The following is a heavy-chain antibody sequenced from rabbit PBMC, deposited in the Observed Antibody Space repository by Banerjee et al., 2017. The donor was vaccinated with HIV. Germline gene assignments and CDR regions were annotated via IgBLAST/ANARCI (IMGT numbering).Heavy chain of an antibody. D-gene: IGHD8-1*01. CDR1: GFSFSNNA. V-gene: IGHV1S40*01. CDR2: IDTGGGST. J-gene: IGHJ6*01. Sequence: QSLEESGGDLVKPGASLTLTCTASGFSFSNNAMCWVRQAPGKGPEWIGYIDTGGGSTNYASWAKGRFTISKTSSTTVTLQMTSLTVADTATYFCARDPAGSSDPYNLWGPGTLVTVS. CDR3: ARDPAGSSDPYNL.